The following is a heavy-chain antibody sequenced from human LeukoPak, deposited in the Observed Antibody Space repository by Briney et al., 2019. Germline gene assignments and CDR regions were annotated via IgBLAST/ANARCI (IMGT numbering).Heavy chain of an antibody. D-gene: IGHD3-22*01. Sequence: SETLSLTCTGSGASISSADYYWSWIRQPPGKGLEWIGYIYYSGSTYYNPSLKRRVSMSLDTSKNRFSLKLSSLTAADTAVYYCARDPYYYDSDDWFDPWGQGTPVTVSS. CDR2: IYYSGST. V-gene: IGHV4-30-4*01. CDR1: GASISSADYY. J-gene: IGHJ5*02. CDR3: ARDPYYYDSDDWFDP.